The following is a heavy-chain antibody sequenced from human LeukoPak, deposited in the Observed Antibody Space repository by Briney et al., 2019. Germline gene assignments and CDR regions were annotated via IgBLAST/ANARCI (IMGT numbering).Heavy chain of an antibody. CDR2: IRYDGSNK. Sequence: GGSLRLSCAASGFTFSSYGMHWVRQAPGKGLEWVAFIRYDGSNKYYADSVKGRSTISRDNSKNTLYLQMNSLRAEDTAVYYCAKDWEDIVVVPAAIPTSGDYWGQGTLVTVSS. V-gene: IGHV3-30*02. CDR1: GFTFSSYG. D-gene: IGHD2-2*02. CDR3: AKDWEDIVVVPAAIPTSGDY. J-gene: IGHJ4*02.